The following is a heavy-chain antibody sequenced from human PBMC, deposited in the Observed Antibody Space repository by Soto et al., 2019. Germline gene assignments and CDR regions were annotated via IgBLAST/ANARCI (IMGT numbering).Heavy chain of an antibody. D-gene: IGHD1-26*01. CDR1: GVTFTRYS. CDR3: ARESEELNSNFDY. J-gene: IGHJ4*02. V-gene: IGHV3-21*06. Sequence: PGGSLRLAFTATGVTFTRYSMNWVRQAPGKGLEWVSSISSTTNYIYYGDSMKGRFTISRDNAKNSLYLEMNSLRAEDTAVYYCARESEELNSNFDYWGQGILVIVSS. CDR2: ISSTTNYI.